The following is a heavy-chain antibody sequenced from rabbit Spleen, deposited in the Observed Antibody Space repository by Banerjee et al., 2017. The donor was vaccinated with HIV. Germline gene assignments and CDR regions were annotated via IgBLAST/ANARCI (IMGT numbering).Heavy chain of an antibody. Sequence: QQQLEESGGGLVKPGGTLTLTCTASGIDFSSYYYMCLVRQAPGKGLEWIAWIDAGSSGFTHFASWAKGRFTCSKAASTTMTLQMTSLTAADTATYFCARDTASSFSSYGMDLWGPGTFVSVS. CDR1: GIDFSSYYY. CDR2: IDAGSSGFT. CDR3: ARDTASSFSSYGMDL. J-gene: IGHJ6*01. D-gene: IGHD8-1*01. V-gene: IGHV1S45*01.